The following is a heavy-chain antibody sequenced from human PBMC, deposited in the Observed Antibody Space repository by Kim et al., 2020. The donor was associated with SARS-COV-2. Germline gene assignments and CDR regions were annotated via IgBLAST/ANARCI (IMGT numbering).Heavy chain of an antibody. J-gene: IGHJ3*02. CDR1: GFTFSAYD. D-gene: IGHD3-16*01. V-gene: IGHV3-48*02. CDR3: VRDRMGGAFDM. CDR2: ITKSSTTI. Sequence: GGSLRLSCATSGFTFSAYDMNWVRQAPGKGLEWLSFITKSSTTIYYADSVDGRFTISRDNAKNSLFLQMNSLRDEDTALYYCVRDRMGGAFDMWGQVTMV.